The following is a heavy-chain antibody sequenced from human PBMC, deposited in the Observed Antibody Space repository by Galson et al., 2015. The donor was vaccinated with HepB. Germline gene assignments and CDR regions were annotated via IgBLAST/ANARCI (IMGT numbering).Heavy chain of an antibody. CDR1: DSTFSSYT. J-gene: IGHJ3*02. Sequence: SLRLSCAASDSTFSSYTMNWVRQTPGKGLQWVSYISTNEATIHYADSVKGRFTIARDNAKNTMWLQMDSLRAEDTAVYYYATTKFGSGAYWTFDIWGQGTLVTVSS. CDR3: ATTKFGSGAYWTFDI. V-gene: IGHV3-48*04. CDR2: ISTNEATI. D-gene: IGHD4/OR15-4a*01.